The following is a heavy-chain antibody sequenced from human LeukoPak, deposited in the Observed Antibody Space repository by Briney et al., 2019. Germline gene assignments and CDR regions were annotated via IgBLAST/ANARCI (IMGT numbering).Heavy chain of an antibody. CDR2: IYPGDSDT. CDR1: GYSFTSYW. Sequence: GESLKISCKGSGYSFTSYWIGWVRQMPGKGLEWMGIIYPGDSDTRYSPSFQGQVTISADKSISTAYLQWSSLKASDTAMYYCARIKRPMTTVTSIDYWGQGTLVTVSS. J-gene: IGHJ4*02. V-gene: IGHV5-51*01. CDR3: ARIKRPMTTVTSIDY. D-gene: IGHD4-17*01.